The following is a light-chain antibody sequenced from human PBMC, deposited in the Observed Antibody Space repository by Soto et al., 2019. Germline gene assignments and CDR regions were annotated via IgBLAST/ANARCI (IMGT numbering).Light chain of an antibody. Sequence: VLTQSPSSLAVSLGERATVNCRSSQSVLDNSPNKSYLAWYQKKPGHPPKLLVHWASVREAGVPDRFSGGGSGTDFTLTISSLQAEDVAVYYCHQYYTTPQTFGQGTQLEIK. CDR1: QSVLDNSPNKSY. CDR3: HQYYTTPQT. J-gene: IGKJ2*01. CDR2: WAS. V-gene: IGKV4-1*01.